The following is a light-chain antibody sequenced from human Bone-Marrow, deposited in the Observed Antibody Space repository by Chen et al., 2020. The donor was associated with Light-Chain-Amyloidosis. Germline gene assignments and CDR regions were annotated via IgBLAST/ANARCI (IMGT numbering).Light chain of an antibody. CDR3: AAWDDSLNGWV. CDR1: RSNIGSNT. CDR2: SHT. J-gene: IGLJ3*02. Sequence: QSLLTQPPSASGTPGQRVTISCSGSRSNIGSNTVNWYQQFPGTAPKVLIYSHTQRPSGVPDRCSGSKSGTSASLAISGLQSDDGADYYCAAWDDSLNGWVFGGGTKLTVL. V-gene: IGLV1-44*01.